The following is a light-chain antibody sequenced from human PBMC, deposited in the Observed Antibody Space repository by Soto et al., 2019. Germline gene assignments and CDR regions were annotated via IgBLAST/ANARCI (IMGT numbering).Light chain of an antibody. V-gene: IGKV1-27*01. Sequence: DIKMTQSPSSLSASVGDRVTLTCRPSRGIGNALAWYQQKPGTVPKLLIHSASTLQSGVPCRFSGSGCGTDFTLTISSLQPEDVASYYCQKYDSAPTFGPGTKVDIK. J-gene: IGKJ1*01. CDR3: QKYDSAPT. CDR2: SAS. CDR1: RGIGNA.